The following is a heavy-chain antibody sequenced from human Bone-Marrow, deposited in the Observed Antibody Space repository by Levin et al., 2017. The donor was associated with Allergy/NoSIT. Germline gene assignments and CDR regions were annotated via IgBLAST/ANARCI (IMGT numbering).Heavy chain of an antibody. CDR1: GGSINSPNHY. Sequence: SETLSLTCTVSGGSINSPNHYWAWIRQPPGKGLEWIGSAYYTVTTYYNPSLKSRVTMSTDTSTNQFSLKLFSVIAAETAVYYCARDFTMVRGVPVTGSSADFDYWGQGILVTVAS. J-gene: IGHJ4*02. CDR2: AYYTVTT. V-gene: IGHV4-39*07. CDR3: ARDFTMVRGVPVTGSSADFDY. D-gene: IGHD3-10*01.